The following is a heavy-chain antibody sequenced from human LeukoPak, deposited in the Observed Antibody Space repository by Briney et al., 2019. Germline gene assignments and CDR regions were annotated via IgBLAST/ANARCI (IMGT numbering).Heavy chain of an antibody. J-gene: IGHJ3*02. V-gene: IGHV4-59*08. CDR2: IHHSGST. CDR3: ARLPGCSGADCFRAFDI. CDR1: DDSISSYY. D-gene: IGHD2-21*02. Sequence: SETLSLTCTVSDDSISSYYWIWIRQPPGKGLEWIGYIHHSGSTNYNPSLRSRITMSVDTSKNHFSLSLTSVTAADTAVYYCARLPGCSGADCFRAFDIWGQGTMVTVSS.